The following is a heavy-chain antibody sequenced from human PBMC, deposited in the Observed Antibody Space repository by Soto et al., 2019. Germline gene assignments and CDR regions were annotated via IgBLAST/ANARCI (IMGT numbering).Heavy chain of an antibody. V-gene: IGHV4-30-4*01. CDR1: GGSINICDDD. D-gene: IGHD3-9*01. Sequence: PSGSLYLTCAVSGGSINICDDDGSWNRQPPGKVLEWIGYIYYSGSTYFNPSLKSRLSMSLDTSKNQFSLKLTSVTAADTAVYYCAREKSVVFRLAHSSWYFDLWGHGTLVTVSS. CDR2: IYYSGST. J-gene: IGHJ2*01. CDR3: AREKSVVFRLAHSSWYFDL.